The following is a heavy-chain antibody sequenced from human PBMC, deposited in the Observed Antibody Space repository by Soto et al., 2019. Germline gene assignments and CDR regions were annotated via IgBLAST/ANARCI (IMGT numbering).Heavy chain of an antibody. CDR2: ISDDGSTA. J-gene: IGHJ4*02. CDR3: ARGPRVSSTGTGAH. CDR1: GFTFSAYW. Sequence: PGGSLRLSCAVSGFTFSAYWMHWVRQVPGKGLTWVSRISDDGSTATHADSVKGRFVISRDNAKNSLYLEMNTLRVNDSGLYYCARGPRVSSTGTGAHWGRGTLVTVSS. V-gene: IGHV3-74*01. D-gene: IGHD1-1*01.